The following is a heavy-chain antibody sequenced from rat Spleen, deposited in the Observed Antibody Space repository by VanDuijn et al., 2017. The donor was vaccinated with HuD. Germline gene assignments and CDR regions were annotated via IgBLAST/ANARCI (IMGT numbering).Heavy chain of an antibody. V-gene: IGHV5-22*01. CDR2: IDYEGSGT. D-gene: IGHD1-6*01. CDR3: ARRHYGYTDYFDY. CDR1: GFTFNDYY. J-gene: IGHJ2*01. Sequence: EVQLVESGGGLVQPGGTMTLSCAVSGFTFNDYYMAWVRQAPRKGLEWVASIDYEGSGTYYGDSVKGRFTISRDNTNSILYLQMNSLRSEDTATYYCARRHYGYTDYFDYWGQGVMVTVSS.